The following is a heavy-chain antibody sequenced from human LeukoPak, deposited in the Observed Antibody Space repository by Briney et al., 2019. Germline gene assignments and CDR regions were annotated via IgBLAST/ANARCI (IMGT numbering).Heavy chain of an antibody. CDR1: GLTFHDYA. CDR2: IVGDSSKT. CDR3: AKQPYNKYCLDV. J-gene: IGHJ6*03. Sequence: GGSLRLSCAISGLTFHDYAMTWVRQAPGKGMEWVSTIVGDSSKTYYADSVKCRFTISRDNSNYMLFLHMNNLRSEDTAIYYCAKQPYNKYCLDVWGKGTTVTVSS. D-gene: IGHD1-14*01. V-gene: IGHV3-23*01.